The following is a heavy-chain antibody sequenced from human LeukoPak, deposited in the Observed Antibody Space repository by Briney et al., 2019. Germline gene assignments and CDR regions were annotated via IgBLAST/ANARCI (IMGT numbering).Heavy chain of an antibody. CDR1: GFTFSSYA. J-gene: IGHJ3*02. CDR3: ARESSDWFSDAFDI. Sequence: AGGSLRLSCAASGFTFSSYAMSWVRQAPGKGLVWVSRINSDGNRTNYADFVKGRFTISRDNAKNTLYVQINSLRAEDTAVYYCARESSDWFSDAFDIWGQGTVVTVSS. CDR2: INSDGNRT. V-gene: IGHV3-74*01. D-gene: IGHD6-19*01.